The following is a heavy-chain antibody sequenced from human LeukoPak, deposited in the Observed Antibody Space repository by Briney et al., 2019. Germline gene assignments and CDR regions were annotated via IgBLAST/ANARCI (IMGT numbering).Heavy chain of an antibody. D-gene: IGHD3-3*01. Sequence: SGPTLVNPTQTLTLTCTFSGFSLSTSGVCVSWIRQPPGKALEWLARIDWDDDKYYSTSLKTRLTISKDTSKNQVVLTMTNMDPVDTATYYCARTPYYDFWSGDDYWGQGTLVTVSS. CDR3: ARTPYYDFWSGDDY. CDR2: IDWDDDK. V-gene: IGHV2-70*11. J-gene: IGHJ4*02. CDR1: GFSLSTSGVC.